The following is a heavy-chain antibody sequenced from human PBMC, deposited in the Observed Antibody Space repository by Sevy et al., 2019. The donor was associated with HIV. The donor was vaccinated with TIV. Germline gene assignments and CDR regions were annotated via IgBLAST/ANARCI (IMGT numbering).Heavy chain of an antibody. CDR2: ISHAGNYK. CDR3: ARLFSCGGDCYYLDY. CDR1: GFTFSNYD. Sequence: GGSLRLSCAASGFTFSNYDMDGVRQAPCKGLEWVAVISHAGNYKNYAASVKFRFTISRDDFKNTLYLQMSSLRPEDTAVYFCARLFSCGGDCYYLDYWGQGALVTVSS. V-gene: IGHV3-30-3*01. J-gene: IGHJ4*02. D-gene: IGHD2-21*02.